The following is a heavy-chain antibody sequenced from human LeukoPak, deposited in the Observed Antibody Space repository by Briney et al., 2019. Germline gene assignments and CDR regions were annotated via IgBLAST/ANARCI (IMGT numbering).Heavy chain of an antibody. CDR3: ARVEASGYDYGAFDY. D-gene: IGHD5-12*01. CDR2: INNSGGST. V-gene: IGHV3-23*01. Sequence: PGGSLRLPCAASGFTFSSYAMNWVRQAPGKGLAWVSGINNSGGSTYYADSVKGRFTISRDNSKNTLYLQMNSLRAEDTAVYYCARVEASGYDYGAFDYWGQGTLVTVSS. J-gene: IGHJ4*02. CDR1: GFTFSSYA.